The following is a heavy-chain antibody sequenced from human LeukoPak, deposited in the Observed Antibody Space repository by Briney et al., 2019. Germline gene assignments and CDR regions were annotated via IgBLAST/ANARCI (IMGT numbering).Heavy chain of an antibody. CDR1: GYSFTSYW. V-gene: IGHV5-10-1*01. D-gene: IGHD4-17*01. Sequence: GESLKISCKGSGYSFTSYWIAWVRQMPGKGLEWMGRIDPSDSYTNYSPSFQGHVTISADKSISTAYLQWSSLKASYTAMYYCARHNADYGDYSDYWGQGTLVTVSS. CDR3: ARHNADYGDYSDY. J-gene: IGHJ4*02. CDR2: IDPSDSYT.